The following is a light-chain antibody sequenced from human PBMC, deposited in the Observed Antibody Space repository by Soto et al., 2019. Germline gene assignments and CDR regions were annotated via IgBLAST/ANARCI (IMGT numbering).Light chain of an antibody. CDR3: QQTYSTPWT. V-gene: IGKV1-39*01. Sequence: IQMTQSPSSLSASLGNSVTISCRASQSFSNNLNWYQQKAGKAPKLLIYGASSLQSGVPSRFSGSRSGTDFTLTISSLVTEDFATYDGQQTYSTPWTFCQGTKVDIK. J-gene: IGKJ1*01. CDR1: QSFSNN. CDR2: GAS.